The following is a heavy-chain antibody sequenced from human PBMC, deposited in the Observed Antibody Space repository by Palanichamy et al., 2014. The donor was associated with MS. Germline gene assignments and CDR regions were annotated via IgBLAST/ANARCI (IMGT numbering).Heavy chain of an antibody. Sequence: EVQLVQSGAEVKKPGATVKISCKVSGYTFTDYYMHWVQQAPGKGLEWMGLVDPEDGETIYAEKFQGGVTITADTSTDTAYMELSSLRSEDTAVYYCAVLNYDILTGYYRDAFDIWGQGTMVTVSS. V-gene: IGHV1-69-2*01. CDR2: VDPEDGET. D-gene: IGHD3-9*01. J-gene: IGHJ3*02. CDR1: GYTFTDYY. CDR3: AVLNYDILTGYYRDAFDI.